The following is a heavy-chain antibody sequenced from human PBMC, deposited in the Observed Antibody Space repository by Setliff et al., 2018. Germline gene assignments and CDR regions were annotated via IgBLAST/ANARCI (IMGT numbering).Heavy chain of an antibody. J-gene: IGHJ4*02. V-gene: IGHV4-59*08. D-gene: IGHD3-22*01. Sequence: SETLSLTCTVSGASISSYYWSWIRQPPGKGLEWIGYIYYGGTTNYNPSLKSRVSISLDTPKSQFSLRLSSLTAADTAVYYCARHRRDSSGNYFVGLYYFDYWGQGTPVTVSS. CDR3: ARHRRDSSGNYFVGLYYFDY. CDR1: GASISSYY. CDR2: IYYGGTT.